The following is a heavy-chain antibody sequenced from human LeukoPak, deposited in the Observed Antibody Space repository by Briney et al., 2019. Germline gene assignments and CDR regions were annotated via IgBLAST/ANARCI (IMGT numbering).Heavy chain of an antibody. CDR3: ARRLTASGKHYFDY. CDR2: ISSSSGTI. CDR1: GFTFSTYN. Sequence: GGSLRLSCAASGFTFSTYNMNWVRQAPGKGLEWVSYISSSSGTIYYADSVQGRFTISRDNAKNSLYLQMNSLRAEDTAVYYCARRLTASGKHYFDYWGQGTPVTVSS. D-gene: IGHD6-13*01. J-gene: IGHJ4*02. V-gene: IGHV3-48*01.